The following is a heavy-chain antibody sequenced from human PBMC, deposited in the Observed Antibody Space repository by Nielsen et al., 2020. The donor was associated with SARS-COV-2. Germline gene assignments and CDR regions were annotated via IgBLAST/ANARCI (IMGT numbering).Heavy chain of an antibody. J-gene: IGHJ6*02. CDR1: GYRFTKYP. V-gene: IGHV7-4-1*02. CDR2: IDTNVGKP. D-gene: IGHD3-10*01. Sequence: ASVKVSCKASGYRFTKYPLNWVRQAPGQGLEWMGWIDTNVGKPTYAQAFSGRFVFSLDTSVSTAFLQIISLKAADSAVYFCARDSYGSVGTVSHCMDVWGQGTTVTVSS. CDR3: ARDSYGSVGTVSHCMDV.